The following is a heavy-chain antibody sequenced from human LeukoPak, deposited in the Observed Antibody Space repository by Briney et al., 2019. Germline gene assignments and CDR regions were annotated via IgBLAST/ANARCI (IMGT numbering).Heavy chain of an antibody. D-gene: IGHD5-18*01. V-gene: IGHV3-30*18. CDR1: GFTFDDYA. Sequence: GGSLRLSCAASGFTFDDYAMHWVRQAPGKGLEWVTAISSDGSNKNYADFVKGRFTSSRDNSKNSLYLQMNSLRAEDTAVYYCAKGGHSYGYADYWGQGTLVTVSS. CDR2: ISSDGSNK. J-gene: IGHJ4*02. CDR3: AKGGHSYGYADY.